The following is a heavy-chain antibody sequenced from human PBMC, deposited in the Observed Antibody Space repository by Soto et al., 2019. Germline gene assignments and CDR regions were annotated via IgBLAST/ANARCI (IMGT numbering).Heavy chain of an antibody. CDR2: VYYSGTT. V-gene: IGHV4-59*01. CDR1: GGSFSSFY. Sequence: SETLSLTCTVSGGSFSSFYWSWIRQPPGKGLEWIGYVYYSGTTNYNPSLKGRVSISVDTSKNQFSLKLTSVTAADTAVYYCATYDSGGKFDFWGLGTLVTVSS. D-gene: IGHD3-22*01. J-gene: IGHJ4*02. CDR3: ATYDSGGKFDF.